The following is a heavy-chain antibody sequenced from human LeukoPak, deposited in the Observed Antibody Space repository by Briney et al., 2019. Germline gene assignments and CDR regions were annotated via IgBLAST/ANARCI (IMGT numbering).Heavy chain of an antibody. V-gene: IGHV4-59*01. CDR2: IYYSGST. CDR1: GGSMSSYY. Sequence: SETLSLTCSVSGGSMSSYYWSWIRQPPGKGLEWIGFIYYSGSTNYNPSLKSRVTISVDTSKNQFSLKLSSVTAADTALYYCARKSIAADAFDIWSQGTMVTVSS. CDR3: ARKSIAADAFDI. D-gene: IGHD6-6*01. J-gene: IGHJ3*02.